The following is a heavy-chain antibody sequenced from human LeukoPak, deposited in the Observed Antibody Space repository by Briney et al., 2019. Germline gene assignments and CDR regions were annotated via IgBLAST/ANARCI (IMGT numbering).Heavy chain of an antibody. V-gene: IGHV1-18*01. Sequence: ASVKVSCKASGYTFTHYGIRWVRPAPGQGLEWMGWISAHNGNTNYAQKLQGRVTMTTDTSPSTAYLELRSLRADDTAGYYCARGTTNALSFDCWGQGTLVTVSS. CDR2: ISAHNGNT. CDR3: ARGTTNALSFDC. J-gene: IGHJ4*02. CDR1: GYTFTHYG. D-gene: IGHD1-1*01.